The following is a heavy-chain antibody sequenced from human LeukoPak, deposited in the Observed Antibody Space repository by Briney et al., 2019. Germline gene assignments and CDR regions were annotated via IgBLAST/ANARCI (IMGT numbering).Heavy chain of an antibody. D-gene: IGHD3-22*01. CDR3: AREKHYYDSSGYLY. Sequence: QPGGSLRLSCAASGFTFSSYWMSWVRQAPGKGLEWVANIKQDGSEKYYVDSVKGRFTISRDNAKNSLYLQMNSLRAEDTALYYCAREKHYYDSSGYLYWGQGTLVTVSS. CDR2: IKQDGSEK. V-gene: IGHV3-7*03. J-gene: IGHJ4*02. CDR1: GFTFSSYW.